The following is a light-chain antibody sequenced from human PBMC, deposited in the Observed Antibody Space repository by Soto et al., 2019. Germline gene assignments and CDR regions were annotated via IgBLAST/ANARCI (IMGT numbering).Light chain of an antibody. CDR1: QSVPSKY. CDR2: GAS. CDR3: QQYGTSPRT. V-gene: IGKV3-20*01. J-gene: IGKJ1*01. Sequence: EIVLTQSPGTLSLPPGERATLSCRASQSVPSKYLAWYQQNPGQAPRLLIYGASNRATGIPDKFSGSGSGTDFTLTISRLEPEDFAVYYCQQYGTSPRTFGQGTKVDIK.